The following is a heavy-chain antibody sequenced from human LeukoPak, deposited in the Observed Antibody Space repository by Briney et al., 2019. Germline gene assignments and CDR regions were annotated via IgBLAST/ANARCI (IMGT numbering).Heavy chain of an antibody. Sequence: GGSLRLSCAVSGFTVSSIYMSWVRQAPGKGLEWVSFIYSDGNTYYGDSVKGRFTLSRDSSRNTLYLQMNSLTVDDTAVYYCAGDTHSSSWYDHWGQGTLVTVSS. CDR3: AGDTHSSSWYDH. V-gene: IGHV3-53*01. CDR1: GFTVSSIY. J-gene: IGHJ5*02. CDR2: IYSDGNT. D-gene: IGHD6-19*01.